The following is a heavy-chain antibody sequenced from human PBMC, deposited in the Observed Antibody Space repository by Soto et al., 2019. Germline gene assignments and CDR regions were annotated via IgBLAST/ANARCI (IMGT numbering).Heavy chain of an antibody. D-gene: IGHD3-16*02. Sequence: QVQLVQSGAEVKKPGASVKVSCKASGYTFTGYYMHWVRQAPGQGLEWMGWINPNSGGTNYAQKFQGWVTMTRDTSISTAYMVLSRLRSDDTAVYYCARGRMITFGGVIVTYGMDVWGQGTTVTVSS. CDR1: GYTFTGYY. CDR3: ARGRMITFGGVIVTYGMDV. CDR2: INPNSGGT. V-gene: IGHV1-2*04. J-gene: IGHJ6*02.